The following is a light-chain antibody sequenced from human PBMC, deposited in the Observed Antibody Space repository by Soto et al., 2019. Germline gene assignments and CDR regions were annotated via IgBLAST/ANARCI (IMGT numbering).Light chain of an antibody. CDR1: QSLLYTSNNKNY. CDR3: QQYLANPYT. Sequence: DIVMTQSPDSLAVSLGERATIKCKSSQSLLYTSNNKNYLAWYQHKPGQPPKVLIYWAFTRESGVPDRFSGSGSGTDSTLTISSLQAEDVAIYYCQQYLANPYTFGQGTKVDIK. J-gene: IGKJ2*01. V-gene: IGKV4-1*01. CDR2: WAF.